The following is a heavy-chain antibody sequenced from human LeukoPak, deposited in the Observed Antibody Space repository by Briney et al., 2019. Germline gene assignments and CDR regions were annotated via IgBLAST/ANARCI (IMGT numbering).Heavy chain of an antibody. CDR2: ISSSSNYI. CDR1: GVTFSSYS. D-gene: IGHD6-19*01. V-gene: IGHV3-21*01. CDR3: ARDPSSGWYLKGWFDP. J-gene: IGHJ5*02. Sequence: PGGSLRLSCAASGVTFSSYSMNWVRQAPGKGLEWLSSISSSSNYIYYADSVKGRFTISRDNAKNSLYLQMNSLRAEDTAVYYCARDPSSGWYLKGWFDPWGQGTLVTVSS.